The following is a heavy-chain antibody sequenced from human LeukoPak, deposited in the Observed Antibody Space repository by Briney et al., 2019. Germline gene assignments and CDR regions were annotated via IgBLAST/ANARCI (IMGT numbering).Heavy chain of an antibody. CDR1: GGSISTNY. V-gene: IGHV4-4*07. D-gene: IGHD2-2*01. CDR3: ARARIVVVPAAHNWFDP. Sequence: PSETLSLTCTVSGGSISTNYWSWIRQPAGKGLEWIGRIYNSGNTNYSPSLESRVTMSADTSKNQFSLKLSSVTAADTAVYYCARARIVVVPAAHNWFDPWGQGTLVTVSS. J-gene: IGHJ5*02. CDR2: IYNSGNT.